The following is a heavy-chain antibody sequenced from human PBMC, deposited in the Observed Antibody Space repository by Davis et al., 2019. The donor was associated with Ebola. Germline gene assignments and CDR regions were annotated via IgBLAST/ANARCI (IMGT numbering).Heavy chain of an antibody. Sequence: PGGSLRLSCAASGFTFSSYSMNWVRQAPGKGLEWVSYISSSSSTIYYADSVKGRFTISRDNAKNSLYLQMNSLRAEDTAVYYCARDLGTYGQPATLFFYYYGMDVWGQGTTVTVSS. CDR3: ARDLGTYGQPATLFFYYYGMDV. CDR1: GFTFSSYS. J-gene: IGHJ6*02. V-gene: IGHV3-48*04. CDR2: ISSSSSTI. D-gene: IGHD3-16*01.